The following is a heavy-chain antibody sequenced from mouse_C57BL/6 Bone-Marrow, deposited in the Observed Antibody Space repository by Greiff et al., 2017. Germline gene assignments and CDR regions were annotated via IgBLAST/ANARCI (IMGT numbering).Heavy chain of an antibody. CDR2: IHPNSGST. D-gene: IGHD3-1*01. V-gene: IGHV1-64*01. J-gene: IGHJ4*01. Sequence: QVQLQQPGAELVKPGASVKLSCKASGYTFTSYWMHWVKQRPGQGLEWIGMIHPNSGSTNYNEKFKSKDTLTVDKSSSTAYMQLSSLTSEDSAVYYCARWYNSLGDYWGQGTSVTVSS. CDR1: GYTFTSYW. CDR3: ARWYNSLGDY.